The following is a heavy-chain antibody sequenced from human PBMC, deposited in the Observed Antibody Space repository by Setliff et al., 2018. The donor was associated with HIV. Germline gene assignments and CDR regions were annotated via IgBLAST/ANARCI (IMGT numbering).Heavy chain of an antibody. Sequence: ASVKVSCKASGYTFTSYGISWVRQAPGQGLEWMGWISAYNGNTNYAQKLQGRVTMTTGTSTSTAYMELRSLRSDDTAVYYCARPSGSGSSYYYYGMDVWGQGTTVTVSS. D-gene: IGHD3-10*01. J-gene: IGHJ6*02. CDR3: ARPSGSGSSYYYYGMDV. CDR1: GYTFTSYG. CDR2: ISAYNGNT. V-gene: IGHV1-18*01.